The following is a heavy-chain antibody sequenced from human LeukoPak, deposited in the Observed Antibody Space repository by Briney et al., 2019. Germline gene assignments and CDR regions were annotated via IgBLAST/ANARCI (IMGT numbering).Heavy chain of an antibody. CDR2: VNPNSGNT. D-gene: IGHD1-26*01. J-gene: IGHJ4*02. V-gene: IGHV1-8*01. Sequence: ASVKVSCKASGYTFTSYDINWVRQATGQGLEWMGWVNPNSGNTGYAQKFQGRVTMTEDTSTDTAYMELSSLRSEDTAVYYCATVQKWELLGGAMDYWGQGTLVTVSS. CDR1: GYTFTSYD. CDR3: ATVQKWELLGGAMDY.